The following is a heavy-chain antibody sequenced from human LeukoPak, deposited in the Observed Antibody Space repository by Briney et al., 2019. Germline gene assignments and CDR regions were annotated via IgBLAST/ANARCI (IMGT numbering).Heavy chain of an antibody. D-gene: IGHD5-24*01. J-gene: IGHJ4*02. CDR3: ARDSRRDGYNFALY. Sequence: PGGSLRLSCAASGFTFSSYGMHWVRQAPGKGLEWVAVISYDGSNKYYADSVKGRFTISRDNVKNSLYLQMNSLRAEDTAVYYCARDSRRDGYNFALYWGQGTLVTVSS. V-gene: IGHV3-30*03. CDR1: GFTFSSYG. CDR2: ISYDGSNK.